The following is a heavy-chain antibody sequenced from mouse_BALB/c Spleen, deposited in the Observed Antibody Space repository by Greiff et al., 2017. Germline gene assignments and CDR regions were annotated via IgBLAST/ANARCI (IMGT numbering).Heavy chain of an antibody. Sequence: EVKLMESGGGLVQPGGSRKLSCAASGFTFSSFGMHWVRQAPEKGLEWVAYISSGSSTIYYADTVKGRFTISRDNPKNTLFLQMTSLRSEDTAMYYCARYRYDGSYFDYWGQGTTLTVSS. CDR1: GFTFSSFG. CDR2: ISSGSSTI. J-gene: IGHJ2*01. D-gene: IGHD2-14*01. CDR3: ARYRYDGSYFDY. V-gene: IGHV5-17*02.